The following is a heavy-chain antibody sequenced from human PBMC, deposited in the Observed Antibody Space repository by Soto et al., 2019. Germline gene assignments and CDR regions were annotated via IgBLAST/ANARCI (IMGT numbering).Heavy chain of an antibody. CDR1: GFTFSSYG. J-gene: IGHJ4*02. D-gene: IGHD3-9*01. CDR2: ISYDGSNK. CDR3: AKDYDIH. Sequence: QVQLVESGGGAVQPGRSLRLSCAASGFTFSSYGMHWVRQAPGKGLEWVAVISYDGSNKYYANSVKGRFTISRDNSKNTLHRQMNSLRAEDAAVYYCAKDYDIHWGQGTLVTVSS. V-gene: IGHV3-30*18.